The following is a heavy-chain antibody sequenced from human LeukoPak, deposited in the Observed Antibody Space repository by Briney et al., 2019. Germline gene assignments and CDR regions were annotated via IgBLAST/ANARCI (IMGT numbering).Heavy chain of an antibody. Sequence: GASVKVSCKASGYTFTSYYMHWVRQAPGQGPEWMGIFNPSGGSTSYAQKFQGRVTMTRDMSTSTVYMELSSLRSEDTAVYYCARDFRGGYCSSTSCYPPYYYYYMDVWGKGTTVTVSS. J-gene: IGHJ6*03. CDR1: GYTFTSYY. CDR2: FNPSGGST. CDR3: ARDFRGGYCSSTSCYPPYYYYYMDV. D-gene: IGHD2-2*01. V-gene: IGHV1-46*01.